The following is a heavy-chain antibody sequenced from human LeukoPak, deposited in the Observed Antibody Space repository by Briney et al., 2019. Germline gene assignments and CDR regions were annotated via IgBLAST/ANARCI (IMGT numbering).Heavy chain of an antibody. J-gene: IGHJ4*02. CDR3: ARAEWPSLLPQG. CDR1: GFSFSSYW. Sequence: GGSLRLSCAASGFSFSSYWMHWVRQAPGKGLVWFSRINSDGSSTSHADSVKGRFTISRDNAKNTLYLQMNSLRAEDTAVYYCARAEWPSLLPQGWGQGTLVTVSS. D-gene: IGHD3-10*01. CDR2: INSDGSST. V-gene: IGHV3-74*01.